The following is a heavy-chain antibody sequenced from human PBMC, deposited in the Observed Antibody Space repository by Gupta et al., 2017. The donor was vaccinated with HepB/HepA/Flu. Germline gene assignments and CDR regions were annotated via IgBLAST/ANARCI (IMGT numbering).Heavy chain of an antibody. J-gene: IGHJ5*02. CDR3: ARVGGSGYCSSTSCSDWFDP. CDR2: IIPIFGTA. Sequence: QVQLVQSGAEVKKPGSSVKVSCKASGGTFSSYAISWVRQAPGQGLEWMGGIIPIFGTANYAQKFQGRVTITADKSTSTAYMELSSLRSEDTAVYYCARVGGSGYCSSTSCSDWFDPWGQGTLVTVSS. CDR1: GGTFSSYA. D-gene: IGHD2-2*01. V-gene: IGHV1-69*06.